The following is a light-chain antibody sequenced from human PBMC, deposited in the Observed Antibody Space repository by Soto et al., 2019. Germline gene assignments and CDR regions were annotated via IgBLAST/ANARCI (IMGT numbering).Light chain of an antibody. V-gene: IGLV2-14*01. J-gene: IGLJ3*02. Sequence: QSALTQPASVSGSPGQSITISCTGTSSDVGGYNYVSWYQQHPGKAPKPIIYEVSNRPSGVSNRFSGSKSGNTASLTISWLQAEDEADYYCSSYTTSSAGVFGGGTKLTVL. CDR1: SSDVGGYNY. CDR2: EVS. CDR3: SSYTTSSAGV.